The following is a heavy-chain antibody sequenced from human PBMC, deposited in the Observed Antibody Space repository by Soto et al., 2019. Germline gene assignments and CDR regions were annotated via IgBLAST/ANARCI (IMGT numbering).Heavy chain of an antibody. CDR1: GFSLSTSGAA. CDR3: AHRATMTIFGLIIDNGIWFDP. CDR2: IYWDGGK. V-gene: IGHV2-5*02. J-gene: IGHJ5*02. Sequence: QINLIESGPTLVKPTQTLTLTCTFSGFSLSTSGAAVGWVRQPPGRALEWLALIYWDGGKRYNASLGNRLTITKDTSMNQVVLTLTNVDPADTATYYCAHRATMTIFGLIIDNGIWFDPWGQGTRVIVSS. D-gene: IGHD3-3*01.